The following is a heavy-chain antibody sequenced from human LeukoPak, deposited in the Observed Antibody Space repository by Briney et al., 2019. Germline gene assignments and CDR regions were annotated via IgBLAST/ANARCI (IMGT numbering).Heavy chain of an antibody. CDR3: ARSGSSGPSAADY. CDR1: GYTFTGYY. D-gene: IGHD3-22*01. J-gene: IGHJ4*02. CDR2: INPNSGGT. Sequence: ASVKVSCKASGYTFTGYYMHWVRQAPGQGLEWMGWINPNSGGTNYAQKFQGRVTMTRDTSISTAYMELSRLRSDDTAVYYCARSGSSGPSAADYWGQGTLVTVSS. V-gene: IGHV1-2*02.